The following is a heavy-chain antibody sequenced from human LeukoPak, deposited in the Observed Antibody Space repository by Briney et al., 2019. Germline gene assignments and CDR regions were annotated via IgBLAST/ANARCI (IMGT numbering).Heavy chain of an antibody. Sequence: GGSLRLSCVVSGFTFSSSNMDWVRQAPGRGLEWVSSISSSSSYIYYADSVKGRFTISRDNAKNSLSLQMNSLRAEDTAVYYCATERNYGDYNAYGMDVWGQGTTVIVSS. J-gene: IGHJ6*02. CDR2: ISSSSSYI. V-gene: IGHV3-21*01. CDR1: GFTFSSSN. D-gene: IGHD4-17*01. CDR3: ATERNYGDYNAYGMDV.